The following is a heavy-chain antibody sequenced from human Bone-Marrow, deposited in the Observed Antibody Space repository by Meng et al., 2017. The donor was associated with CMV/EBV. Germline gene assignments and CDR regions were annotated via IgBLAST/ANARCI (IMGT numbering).Heavy chain of an antibody. D-gene: IGHD2-2*01. CDR3: ARDRGDCSSTSCYFWRYYYGMDV. CDR2: INPSGGST. Sequence: ASVKVSCKASGYTFTSYDINWVRQAPGQGLEWMGIINPSGGSTSYAQKFQGRVTMTRDTSTSTVYMELSSLRSEDTAVYYCARDRGDCSSTSCYFWRYYYGMDVWGPGTTVTVSS. V-gene: IGHV1-46*01. J-gene: IGHJ6*02. CDR1: GYTFTSYD.